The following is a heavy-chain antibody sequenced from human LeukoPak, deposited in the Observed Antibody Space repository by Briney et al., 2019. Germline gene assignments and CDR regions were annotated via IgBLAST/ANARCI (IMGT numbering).Heavy chain of an antibody. J-gene: IGHJ4*02. D-gene: IGHD6-19*01. CDR2: IYPGDFDT. Sequence: PGESLKISCKASGYSFTNSWIGWVRQMPGKGLEWMGIIYPGDFDTRYSPSFQGQVTISADKSISTAYLQWSSLKASDTAIYYCATSHNSGWYTFDYWGQGTLVTVSS. CDR1: GYSFTNSW. V-gene: IGHV5-51*01. CDR3: ATSHNSGWYTFDY.